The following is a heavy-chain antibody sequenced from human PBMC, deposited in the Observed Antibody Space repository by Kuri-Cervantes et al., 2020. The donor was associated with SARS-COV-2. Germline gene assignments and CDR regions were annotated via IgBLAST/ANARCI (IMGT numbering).Heavy chain of an antibody. CDR2: INHSGST. CDR1: GGSFSGYY. V-gene: IGHV4-34*01. J-gene: IGHJ4*02. CDR3: ASEGERLLWFGELSR. D-gene: IGHD3-10*01. Sequence: GSLRLSCAVYGGSFSGYYWSWIRQPPGKGLEWIGEINHSGSTNYNPSLKSRVTISVDTSKNQLSLKLGSVTAADTAVYYCASEGERLLWFGELSRWGQGTLVTVSS.